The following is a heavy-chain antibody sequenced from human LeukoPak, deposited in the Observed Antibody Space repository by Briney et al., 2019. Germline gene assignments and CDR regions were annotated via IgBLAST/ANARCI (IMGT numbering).Heavy chain of an antibody. CDR1: GDSIGSSSYH. CDR3: ARALGHRGAAAGMVYFQH. D-gene: IGHD6-13*01. Sequence: PSETLSLTCTVSGDSIGSSSYHWGWIRQPPGKGLEWIGSIYYSGSTYNNRSLKRRLTISIDTSKNQFSLRLSSVTAADTAVYYCARALGHRGAAAGMVYFQHWGQGTLVTVSS. J-gene: IGHJ1*01. CDR2: IYYSGST. V-gene: IGHV4-39*07.